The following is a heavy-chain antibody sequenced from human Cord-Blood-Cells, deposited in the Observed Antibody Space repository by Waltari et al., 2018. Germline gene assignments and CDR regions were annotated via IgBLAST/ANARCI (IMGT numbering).Heavy chain of an antibody. Sequence: QVQLQESGPGLVKPSQTLSLTCTVSGGSISSGDYYWSWIRQPPGKGLEWIGYIYYSGSTYYNPSLKRRVTISVDTSKNQFSLKLSSVTAADTAVYYCARDIATYSVWGYFDLWGRGTLVTVSS. J-gene: IGHJ2*01. V-gene: IGHV4-30-4*08. CDR3: ARDIATYSVWGYFDL. D-gene: IGHD1-26*01. CDR2: IYYSGST. CDR1: GGSISSGDYY.